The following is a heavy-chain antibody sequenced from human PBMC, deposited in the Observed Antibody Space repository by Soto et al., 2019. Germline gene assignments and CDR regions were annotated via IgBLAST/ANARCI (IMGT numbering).Heavy chain of an antibody. CDR1: GGTFSSYA. V-gene: IGHV1-2*02. J-gene: IGHJ4*02. CDR3: ASRARIEDY. D-gene: IGHD5-12*01. CDR2: IDPHSGGT. Sequence: GASVKVSCKASGGTFSSYAISWVRQAPGQGLEWMGWIDPHSGGTNYAQKFRGRVTMTGATSVSTAYMELRRLTSDDTAVYYCASRARIEDYWGQGTLVTVSS.